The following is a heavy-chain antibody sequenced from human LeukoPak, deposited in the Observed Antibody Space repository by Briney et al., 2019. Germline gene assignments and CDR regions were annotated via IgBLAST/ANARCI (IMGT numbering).Heavy chain of an antibody. D-gene: IGHD3-16*01. J-gene: IGHJ4*02. CDR2: ISSTSDTM. CDR1: GFTFSSYR. V-gene: IGHV3-48*02. Sequence: PGGSLRLSCAASGFTFSSYRMNWVRQAPGKGLEWVSFISSTSDTMYYADSVKGRFTISRDNAENSLYLQMNSLSDEDTAVYFCARDAPGGGVSFDYWGQGTLVTVSA. CDR3: ARDAPGGGVSFDY.